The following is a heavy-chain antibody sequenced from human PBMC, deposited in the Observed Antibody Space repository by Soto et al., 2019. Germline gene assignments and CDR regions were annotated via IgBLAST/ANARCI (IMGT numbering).Heavy chain of an antibody. CDR2: IYYSGST. V-gene: IGHV4-59*08. CDR1: GGSISSYY. CDR3: ARHSSGWSNLGVTFDY. J-gene: IGHJ4*02. Sequence: SETLSLTCTVSGGSISSYYWSWIRQPPGKGLEWIGYIYYSGSTNYNPSLKSRVTISVDTSKNQFSLKLSSVTAADTAVYYCARHSSGWSNLGVTFDYWGQGTLVTVSS. D-gene: IGHD6-19*01.